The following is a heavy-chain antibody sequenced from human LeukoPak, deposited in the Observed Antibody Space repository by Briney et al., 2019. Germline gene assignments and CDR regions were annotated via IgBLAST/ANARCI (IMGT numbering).Heavy chain of an antibody. CDR2: ITTSNYI. CDR1: GFTFSSHS. J-gene: IGHJ4*02. D-gene: IGHD2-15*01. V-gene: IGHV3-21*01. CDR3: VGEQARGGSFDY. Sequence: PGGSLRLSCVVSGFTFSSHSVTWVRQAPGKGLEWVLSITTSNYIFYADSVKGRFTISRDNAKNSLYLQMNGLRAEDTAVYYCVGEQARGGSFDYWGQGTLVTVSS.